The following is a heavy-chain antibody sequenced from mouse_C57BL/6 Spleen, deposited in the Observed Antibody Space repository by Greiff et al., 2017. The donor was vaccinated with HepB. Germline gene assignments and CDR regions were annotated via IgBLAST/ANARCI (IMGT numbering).Heavy chain of an antibody. Sequence: VQLQQSGPELVKPGASVKISCKASGYTFTDYYMNWVKQSHGKSLEWIGDINPNNGGTSYNQKFKGKATLTVDKSSSTAYMELRSLTSEDSAVYYCARPLPLYAMDYWGQGTSVTVSS. CDR1: GYTFTDYY. CDR2: INPNNGGT. D-gene: IGHD2-12*01. J-gene: IGHJ4*01. V-gene: IGHV1-26*01. CDR3: ARPLPLYAMDY.